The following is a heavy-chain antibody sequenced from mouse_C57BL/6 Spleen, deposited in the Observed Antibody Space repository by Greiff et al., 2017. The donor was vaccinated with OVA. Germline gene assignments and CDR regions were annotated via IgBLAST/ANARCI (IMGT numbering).Heavy chain of an antibody. Sequence: VQLKQSGPGLVKPSQSLSLTCSVTGYSITSGYYWNWIRQFPGNKLEWMGYISYDGSNNYNPSLKNRISITRDTSKNQFFLKLNSVTTEDTATYYCAIIYYDYDGDYWGQGTTLTVSS. V-gene: IGHV3-6*01. CDR1: GYSITSGYY. CDR2: ISYDGSN. D-gene: IGHD2-4*01. J-gene: IGHJ2*01. CDR3: AIIYYDYDGDY.